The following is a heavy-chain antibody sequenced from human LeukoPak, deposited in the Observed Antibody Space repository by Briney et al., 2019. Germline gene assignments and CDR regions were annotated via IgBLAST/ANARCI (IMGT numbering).Heavy chain of an antibody. CDR3: ARARRQQLDFDY. Sequence: GASVKVSCKASGYTFTSYDINWVRQATGQGLEWMGWMNPNSGNTGYAQKFQGRVTMTRNTSISTAYMELSSLRSEDTAVYYCARARRQQLDFDYWGQGTLVTVSS. CDR2: MNPNSGNT. V-gene: IGHV1-8*01. D-gene: IGHD6-13*01. CDR1: GYTFTSYD. J-gene: IGHJ4*02.